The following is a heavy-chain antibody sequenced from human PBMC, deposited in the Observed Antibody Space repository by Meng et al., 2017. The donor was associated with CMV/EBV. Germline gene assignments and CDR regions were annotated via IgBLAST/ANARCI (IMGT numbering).Heavy chain of an antibody. Sequence: ASRYPFTSYYMRWVRQAPGEGLEWMGIINPSGGSTSYAQRFQGRVTMTRDTSTSTVYMELSSLRSEDTAVYYCARDSPRGSHNWFDPWGQGTLVTVSS. CDR1: RYPFTSYY. J-gene: IGHJ5*02. V-gene: IGHV1-46*01. CDR2: INPSGGST. CDR3: ARDSPRGSHNWFDP. D-gene: IGHD1-26*01.